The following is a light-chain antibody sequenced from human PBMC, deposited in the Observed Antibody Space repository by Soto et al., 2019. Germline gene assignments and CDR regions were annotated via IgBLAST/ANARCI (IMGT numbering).Light chain of an antibody. CDR3: SSHAASGTLV. J-gene: IGLJ3*02. V-gene: IGLV2-23*01. Sequence: QSALTQPASVSGSPGQSISISCTGTSSDVGKYKFVSWYQQHPGEAPKLMIYDATQRPSGVSNRFSGSKSGITASLTISGLHAEDEALYYCSSHAASGTLVFGGGTKVTVL. CDR2: DAT. CDR1: SSDVGKYKF.